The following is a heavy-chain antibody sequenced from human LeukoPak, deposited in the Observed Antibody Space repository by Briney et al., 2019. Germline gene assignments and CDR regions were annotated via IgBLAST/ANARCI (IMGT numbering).Heavy chain of an antibody. CDR1: GDSISSYY. V-gene: IGHV4-59*01. CDR3: ARYNLGKASIFDY. J-gene: IGHJ4*02. CDR2: IYYSGST. Sequence: PSETLSLTCTVSGDSISSYYWSWIRQPPGKGLEWIGYIYYSGSTNYNPSLKSRVTISVDTSKNQFSLKLSSVTAADTAVYYCARYNLGKASIFDYWGQGTLVTVSS. D-gene: IGHD3-16*01.